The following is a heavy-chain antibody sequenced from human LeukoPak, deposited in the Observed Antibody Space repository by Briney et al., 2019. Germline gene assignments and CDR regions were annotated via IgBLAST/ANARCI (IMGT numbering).Heavy chain of an antibody. CDR2: ISAYNGNT. D-gene: IGHD3-16*02. J-gene: IGHJ4*02. Sequence: ASVKVSCKASGYTFTSYGISWVRQAPGQGLEWMGWISAYNGNTNYAQKLQGRVTMTEDTSTDTAYMELSSLRSEDTAVYYCATGVYDYVWGSYRPFDYWGQGTLVTVSS. CDR1: GYTFTSYG. V-gene: IGHV1-18*01. CDR3: ATGVYDYVWGSYRPFDY.